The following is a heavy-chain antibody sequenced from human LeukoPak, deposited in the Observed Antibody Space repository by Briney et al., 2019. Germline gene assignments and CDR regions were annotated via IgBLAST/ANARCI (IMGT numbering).Heavy chain of an antibody. D-gene: IGHD6-19*01. J-gene: IGHJ5*01. CDR2: ITWQGVST. CDR3: AKDVHIGHGSGWSDS. Sequence: GGSLRLSCAASGFLFGEYGMHWVRQAPGRGLEWVSHITWQGVSTYYADSVKGRFTISRDNSERFLYLEMNSLRPEDTALYYCAKDVHIGHGSGWSDSWGQGTLVTVSS. CDR1: GFLFGEYG. V-gene: IGHV3-43D*03.